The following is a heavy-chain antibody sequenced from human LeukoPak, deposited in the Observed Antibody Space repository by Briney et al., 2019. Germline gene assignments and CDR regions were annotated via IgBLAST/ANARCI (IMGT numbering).Heavy chain of an antibody. V-gene: IGHV4-34*01. CDR2: INHSGST. CDR3: ARDKVRGVISYYYYMDV. Sequence: PSETLSLTCTVSGGSISSYYWSWIRQPPGKGLEWIGEINHSGSTNYNPSLKSRVTISVDTSKNQFSLKLSSVTAADTAVYYCARDKVRGVISYYYYMDVWGKGTTVTVSS. J-gene: IGHJ6*03. D-gene: IGHD3-10*01. CDR1: GGSISSYY.